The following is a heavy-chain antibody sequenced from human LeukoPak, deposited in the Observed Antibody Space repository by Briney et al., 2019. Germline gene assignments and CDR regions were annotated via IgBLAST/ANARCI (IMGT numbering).Heavy chain of an antibody. D-gene: IGHD3-16*02. Sequence: SETLSLTCSVSGGSISSSSYYWGWIRQPPGKGLEWIGSIYYSGNTYYNPSLKSRVTISVDTSKNQFSLKLSSVTAADTAVYYCARGSRNYGYVWGSYRSSFDWWGQGTLVTVSS. J-gene: IGHJ4*02. CDR2: IYYSGNT. CDR3: ARGSRNYGYVWGSYRSSFDW. V-gene: IGHV4-39*01. CDR1: GGSISSSSYY.